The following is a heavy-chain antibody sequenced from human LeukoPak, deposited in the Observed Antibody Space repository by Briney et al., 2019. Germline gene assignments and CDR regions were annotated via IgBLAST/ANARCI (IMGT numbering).Heavy chain of an antibody. CDR3: VRDSATANY. J-gene: IGHJ4*02. D-gene: IGHD6-13*01. CDR2: TNPDGSDT. Sequence: PGGSLRLSCAASGFTFSNYWIHWVRHAPGKGLVWVSRTNPDGSDTDYADSVKGRFTVSRDNAKNTAYLQMNSLRVEDTDVYYCVRDSATANYWGQGTLVTVSS. CDR1: GFTFSNYW. V-gene: IGHV3-74*01.